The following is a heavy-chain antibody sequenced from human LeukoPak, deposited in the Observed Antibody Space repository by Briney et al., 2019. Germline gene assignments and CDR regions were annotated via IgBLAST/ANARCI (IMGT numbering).Heavy chain of an antibody. CDR3: ARGWGDSIVVVPAATLPPKWFDP. D-gene: IGHD2-2*01. CDR1: GGSFSGYY. J-gene: IGHJ5*02. Sequence: SETLSLTCAVYGGSFSGYYWSWIRQPPGKGLEWIGEINHSGSTNYNPSLKSRVTISVDTSKNQFSLKLSSVTAADTAVYYCARGWGDSIVVVPAATLPPKWFDPWGQGTLVTVSS. V-gene: IGHV4-34*01. CDR2: INHSGST.